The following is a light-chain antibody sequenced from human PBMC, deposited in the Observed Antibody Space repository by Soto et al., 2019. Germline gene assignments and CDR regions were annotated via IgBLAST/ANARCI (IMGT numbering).Light chain of an antibody. CDR3: QQYDSGPST. Sequence: DIVMTQSPDSLAVSLGERATINCKSSQSVLCSSNNKNYLAWYQQKPGQPPRLLIYWAATRESAVPDRYSGGGCDTDFSRTISSLQAGDMAVCCFQQYDSGPSTCGPGTKFYIK. V-gene: IGKV4-1*01. CDR1: QSVLCSSNNKNY. CDR2: WAA. J-gene: IGKJ3*01.